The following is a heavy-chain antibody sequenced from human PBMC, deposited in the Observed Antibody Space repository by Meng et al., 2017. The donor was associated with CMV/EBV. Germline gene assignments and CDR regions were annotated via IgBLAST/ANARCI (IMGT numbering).Heavy chain of an antibody. V-gene: IGHV4-39*07. D-gene: IGHD4-11*01. CDR2: IYYSGST. CDR3: ARTQRMTTVTTVYFYGMDV. CDR1: GGSISSSSYY. Sequence: GSLRLSCTVSGGSISSSSYYWGWIRQPPGKGLEWIGSIYYSGSTYYNPSLKSRVTISVDTSKNQFSLKLTSVTAADTAVYYCARTQRMTTVTTVYFYGMDVWGQGRTVTVSS. J-gene: IGHJ6*02.